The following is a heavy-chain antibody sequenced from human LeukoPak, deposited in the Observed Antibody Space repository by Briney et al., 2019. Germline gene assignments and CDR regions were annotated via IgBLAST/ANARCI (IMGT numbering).Heavy chain of an antibody. D-gene: IGHD2-21*02. V-gene: IGHV3-74*01. CDR2: INRDGSST. CDR1: GFTFSSYW. Sequence: GGSLRLSCVASGFTFSSYWMHWVRQAPGKGLVWVSHINRDGSSTSYADSVKGRFTISRDNAKNTLYLQMNSLRAEDTAVYYCARDGYCGGDCWGQGTMVTVSS. CDR3: ARDGYCGGDC. J-gene: IGHJ3*01.